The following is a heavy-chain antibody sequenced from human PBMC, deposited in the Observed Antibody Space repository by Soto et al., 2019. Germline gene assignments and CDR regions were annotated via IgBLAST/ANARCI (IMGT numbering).Heavy chain of an antibody. CDR1: SGSISSSNW. CDR2: IYHSGST. Sequence: SETLSLTCAVSSGSISSSNWWSWVRQPPGKGLEWIGEIYHSGSTNYNPSLKSRVTISVDKSKNQFSLKLSSVTAADTAVYYCERVIYDYIWGSPNWFDPWGQGTLVTVS. J-gene: IGHJ5*02. V-gene: IGHV4-4*02. CDR3: ERVIYDYIWGSPNWFDP. D-gene: IGHD3-16*01.